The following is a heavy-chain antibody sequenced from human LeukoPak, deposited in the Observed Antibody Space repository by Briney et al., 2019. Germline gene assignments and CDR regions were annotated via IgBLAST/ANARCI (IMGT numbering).Heavy chain of an antibody. CDR2: IYYSGST. V-gene: IGHV4-59*01. D-gene: IGHD4-11*01. CDR3: AREGVTKYYFDY. Sequence: AETLSLTCTVSGGSISSYYWSWIRQPPGKGLEWIGYIYYSGSTDYNPSLKSRVTISVDTSKNQFSLKLSSVTAADTAVYYCAREGVTKYYFDYWGQGTLVTVSS. CDR1: GGSISSYY. J-gene: IGHJ4*02.